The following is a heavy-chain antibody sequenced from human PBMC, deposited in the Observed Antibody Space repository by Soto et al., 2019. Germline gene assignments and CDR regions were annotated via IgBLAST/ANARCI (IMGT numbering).Heavy chain of an antibody. CDR2: VYHSGST. CDR1: GDSIRSGGHY. J-gene: IGHJ4*03. Sequence: QVQLQESGPGLVKPSQTLSLTCSVSGDSIRSGGHYWNWIRQFQGTGLGWIGSVYHSGSTLYNPSFRERPTMSIDTSKNQFSLRLISVTAADTARYYCARDTGLAPTVWGYWGHGTQVTVSA. V-gene: IGHV4-31*03. CDR3: ARDTGLAPTVWGY. D-gene: IGHD7-27*01.